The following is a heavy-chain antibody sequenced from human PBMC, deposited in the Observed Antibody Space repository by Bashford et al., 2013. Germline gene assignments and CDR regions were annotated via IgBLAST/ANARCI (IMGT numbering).Heavy chain of an antibody. CDR3: ARVYCSGDNCYLDAFDI. CDR1: GGSFSGYY. Sequence: SETLSLTCAVYGGSFSGYYWSWIRQPPGKGLEWIGYIFYSETTNYNPSLKSRVTISEDRSTNEFSLNLTSVTAADTAVYYCARVYCSGDNCYLDAFDIWGQGTKVTVSS. J-gene: IGHJ3*02. D-gene: IGHD2-15*01. CDR2: IFYSETT. V-gene: IGHV4-34*11.